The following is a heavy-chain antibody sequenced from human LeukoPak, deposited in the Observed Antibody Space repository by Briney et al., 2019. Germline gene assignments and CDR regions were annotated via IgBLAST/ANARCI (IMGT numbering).Heavy chain of an antibody. CDR1: GYTFTSYG. V-gene: IGHV1-18*01. CDR2: ISAYNGNT. Sequence: ASVKVSCKASGYTFTSYGISWVRQAPGQGLEWMGWISAYNGNTNYAQKLQGRVTMTTDTSTSTAYMELRSLRSDDTAVYYCARVYYYDSSGYFLTKYYFDYWGQGTLVTVSS. D-gene: IGHD3-22*01. CDR3: ARVYYYDSSGYFLTKYYFDY. J-gene: IGHJ4*02.